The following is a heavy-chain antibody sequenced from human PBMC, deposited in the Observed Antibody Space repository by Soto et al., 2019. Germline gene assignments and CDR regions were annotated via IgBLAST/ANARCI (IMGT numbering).Heavy chain of an antibody. J-gene: IGHJ4*02. D-gene: IGHD4-4*01. V-gene: IGHV4-30-4*01. Sequence: PSETLSLTCTVSGGSISSGDYYWTWIRQPPGKGLEWIGYIYYTGSALYHPSLKSRVSMSVDTSKSQFSLKLSSVTAADTAVYYCARGDFTDYRHFHYWGLGTLVTVSS. CDR3: ARGDFTDYRHFHY. CDR2: IYYTGSA. CDR1: GGSISSGDYY.